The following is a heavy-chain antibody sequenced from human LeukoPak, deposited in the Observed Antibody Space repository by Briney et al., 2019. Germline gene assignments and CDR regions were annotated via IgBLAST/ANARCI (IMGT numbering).Heavy chain of an antibody. CDR2: IYYSGST. D-gene: IGHD6-19*01. V-gene: IGHV4-59*01. J-gene: IGHJ4*02. CDR3: ARDGSSGWLDY. Sequence: PSETLSLTCTVSGGSISSYYWSWIRQPPGKGLEWIGYIYYSGSTNYNPSLKSRVTISVDTSKNQFSLKLSSVTAADTAVYYCARDGSSGWLDYWGQGTPVTVSS. CDR1: GGSISSYY.